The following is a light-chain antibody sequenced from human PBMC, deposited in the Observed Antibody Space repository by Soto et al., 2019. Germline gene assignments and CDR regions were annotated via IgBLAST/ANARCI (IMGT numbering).Light chain of an antibody. Sequence: QSVLTQPASVSGSPGQSITISCTGTSSDVGGYNYVSWYQQHPGKAPKLMIYDVSNRPSGVSNRFSGSKSGNTASLTISGLHAGDEADYYWGSYLRSSPYVYGNGLKVXVL. CDR1: SSDVGGYNY. CDR3: GSYLRSSPYV. V-gene: IGLV2-14*01. J-gene: IGLJ1*01. CDR2: DVS.